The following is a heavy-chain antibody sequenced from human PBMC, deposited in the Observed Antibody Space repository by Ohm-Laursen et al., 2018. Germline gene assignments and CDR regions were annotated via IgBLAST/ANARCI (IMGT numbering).Heavy chain of an antibody. CDR2: IYPGDSDT. V-gene: IGHV5-51*01. J-gene: IGHJ4*03. CDR1: GYSFTSYW. Sequence: GESLRISCKGSGYSFTSYWIGWVRQMPGKGLEWMGVIYPGDSDTRNSPSFQGPVTFPADKSISTAFLQWSSLEASDTAMYYCARTSLYDFWNGSPISGFDYWGQGTLVTVSS. CDR3: ARTSLYDFWNGSPISGFDY. D-gene: IGHD3-3*01.